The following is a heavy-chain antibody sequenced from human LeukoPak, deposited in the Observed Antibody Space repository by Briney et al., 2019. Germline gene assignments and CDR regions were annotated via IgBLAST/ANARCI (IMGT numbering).Heavy chain of an antibody. Sequence: GGSLRLSCAASGFTFSDYYMSWIRQAPGKGLEWVSYISSSGSTIYYADSVKGRFTISRDNSKNTLYLQMNSLRAEDTAVYYCARGYARGYFQHWGQGTLVTVSS. CDR3: ARGYARGYFQH. CDR1: GFTFSDYY. CDR2: ISSSGSTI. V-gene: IGHV3-11*04. D-gene: IGHD3-16*01. J-gene: IGHJ1*01.